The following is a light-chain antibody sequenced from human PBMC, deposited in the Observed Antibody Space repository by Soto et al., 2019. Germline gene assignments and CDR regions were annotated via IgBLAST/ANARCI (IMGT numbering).Light chain of an antibody. CDR1: SSDVGGYDY. V-gene: IGLV2-14*03. J-gene: IGLJ1*01. CDR2: DVS. Sequence: QSVLTQPASVSGSPGQSITIFCTGPSSDVGGYDYVSWYQHHPGKAPKLMIYDVSNRPSGVSNRFSGSKSGNTASLTISGLQAEDEADYYCSSYTSSSLYVFGTGTKVTVL. CDR3: SSYTSSSLYV.